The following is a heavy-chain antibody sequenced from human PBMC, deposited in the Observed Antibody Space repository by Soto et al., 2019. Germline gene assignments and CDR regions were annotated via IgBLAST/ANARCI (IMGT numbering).Heavy chain of an antibody. CDR3: SRSLDS. CDR1: GFTFSTYW. CDR2: INQDGSEK. J-gene: IGHJ4*02. V-gene: IGHV3-7*01. Sequence: GSLRLSCAASGFTFSTYWMDWVRQTPGEGLEWVANINQDGSEKNYVDSVKGRFTIYRDNAKNSLYLQMSSLTAEDSALYYCSRSLDSWGQGTLVTVSS.